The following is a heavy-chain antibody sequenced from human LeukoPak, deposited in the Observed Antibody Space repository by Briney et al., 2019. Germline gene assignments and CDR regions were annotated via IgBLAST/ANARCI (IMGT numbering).Heavy chain of an antibody. V-gene: IGHV1-46*01. CDR1: VYTFTTYY. CDR2: INPSTGGT. CDR3: VREAGYGGNPTTYYFDY. D-gene: IGHD4-23*01. Sequence: ASEKGSCKASVYTFTTYYTHWVRHAPGQGLEWMGIINPSTGGTIYAKKFQGRVTMTRDTSTSTVYMELSALRSEDTAVYYCVREAGYGGNPTTYYFDYWGQGTLVTVSS. J-gene: IGHJ4*02.